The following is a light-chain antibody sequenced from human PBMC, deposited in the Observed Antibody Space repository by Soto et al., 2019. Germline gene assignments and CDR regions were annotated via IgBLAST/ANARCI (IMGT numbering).Light chain of an antibody. Sequence: DIQMTQSPSSLSASVGDRIIITCRASQSISLYINLYQQKPGKAPKLLIYAASFLQSGVPSRFSGSGSGTDFTLTISSLQFEDFATYYCQQSYTTPLGFGGGTKVEIK. CDR1: QSISLY. CDR3: QQSYTTPLG. CDR2: AAS. J-gene: IGKJ4*01. V-gene: IGKV1-39*01.